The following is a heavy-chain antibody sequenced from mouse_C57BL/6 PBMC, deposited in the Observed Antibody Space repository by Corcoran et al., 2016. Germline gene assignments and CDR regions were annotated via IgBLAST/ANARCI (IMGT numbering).Heavy chain of an antibody. D-gene: IGHD4-1*01. J-gene: IGHJ2*01. CDR1: GYTFTTYG. CDR2: INTYSGVP. V-gene: IGHV9-3*01. Sequence: QIQLVQSGPELKKPGETVKISCKASGYTFTTYGMSWVKQAPGKGLKWMGWINTYSGVPTYADDFKGRFAFSLATSASTAYLQINNLKNEDTATYFCARSELGLFDYWGQGTTLTVSS. CDR3: ARSELGLFDY.